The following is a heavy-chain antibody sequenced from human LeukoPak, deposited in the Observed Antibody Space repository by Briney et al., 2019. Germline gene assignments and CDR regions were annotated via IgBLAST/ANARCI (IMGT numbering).Heavy chain of an antibody. CDR1: GYSFTSYW. CDR2: IYPSDSDT. D-gene: IGHD6-6*01. J-gene: IGHJ5*02. V-gene: IGHV5-51*01. CDR3: AGTSKYSSSSRWSDP. Sequence: GESLKISCKGSGYSFTSYWIGWVRQMPGKGLEWMGIIYPSDSDTRYSPSFQGQVTISVDKSISTAYLQWSSLKASDTAMYYCAGTSKYSSSSRWSDPWGQGTLVTVSS.